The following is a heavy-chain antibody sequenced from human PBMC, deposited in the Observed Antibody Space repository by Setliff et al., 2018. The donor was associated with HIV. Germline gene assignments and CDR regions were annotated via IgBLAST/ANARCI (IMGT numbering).Heavy chain of an antibody. CDR1: GGSISSSSYY. CDR3: ARGPEYGDYVGAYLFDY. Sequence: PSETLSLTCTVSGGSISSSSYYWSWIRQPPGKGLEWIGEINHSGSTNYNPSLKSRVTMSIDTSKNQFSLKLTSVTAADTAVYYCARGPEYGDYVGAYLFDYWGQGTLVTVSS. CDR2: INHSGST. J-gene: IGHJ4*02. D-gene: IGHD4-17*01. V-gene: IGHV4-39*07.